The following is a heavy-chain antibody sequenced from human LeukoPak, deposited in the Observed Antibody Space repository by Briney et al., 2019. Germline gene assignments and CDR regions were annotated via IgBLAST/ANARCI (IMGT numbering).Heavy chain of an antibody. CDR1: GFTFSSYA. V-gene: IGHV4-34*01. J-gene: IGHJ5*02. CDR2: VNYSRRT. Sequence: PGGSLRLSCAASGFTFSSYAMSWVRQAPGKGLEWIGEVNYSRRTNYSPSLKRLVTISVDTSKNQFSLKLSSVTAADTAVYYCARAHSGTYYVPFDPWGQGTLVTVSS. D-gene: IGHD1-26*01. CDR3: ARAHSGTYYVPFDP.